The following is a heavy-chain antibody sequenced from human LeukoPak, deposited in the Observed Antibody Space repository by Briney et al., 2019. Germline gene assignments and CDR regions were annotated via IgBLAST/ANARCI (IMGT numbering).Heavy chain of an antibody. Sequence: PSETLSLTCAVYGGSFSGYYWSWVRQPPGKGLEWIGEINHSGSTNYNPSLKSRVTISVDTSKNQFSLKLSSVTAADTAVYYCARDRVSDHGDYSAFDIWGQGTMVTVSS. CDR2: INHSGST. CDR3: ARDRVSDHGDYSAFDI. CDR1: GGSFSGYY. J-gene: IGHJ3*02. D-gene: IGHD4-17*01. V-gene: IGHV4-34*01.